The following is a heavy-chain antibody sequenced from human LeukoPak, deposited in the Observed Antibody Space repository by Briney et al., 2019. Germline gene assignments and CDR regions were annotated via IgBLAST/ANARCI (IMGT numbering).Heavy chain of an antibody. CDR3: ARDLEGYHYGSGNYPQ. J-gene: IGHJ4*02. CDR2: INPNSGGT. V-gene: IGHV1-2*02. Sequence: ASVKVSCKASGYTFTGYYMHRVRQAPGQGLEWMGWINPNSGGTNYAQKFQGRVTMTRDTSISTAYMELSSLTSDDTAVYYCARDLEGYHYGSGNYPQWGQGTLITVSS. CDR1: GYTFTGYY. D-gene: IGHD3-10*01.